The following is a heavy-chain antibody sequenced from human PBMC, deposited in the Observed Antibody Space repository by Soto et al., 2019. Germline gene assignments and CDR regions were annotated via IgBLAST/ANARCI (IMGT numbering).Heavy chain of an antibody. CDR2: SYPGDSET. V-gene: IGHV5-51*01. CDR3: ARHSSNFRCYYYAMDV. CDR1: GYTFTDYW. D-gene: IGHD6-19*01. Sequence: GESRKISCNGPGYTFTDYWIGWVRQLPGKGLEWMGISYPGDSETRYSPSLQGHVTITVDKSTSTAYLQCNTLKASDTAVYSWARHSSNFRCYYYAMDVWGKGTTVTVSS. J-gene: IGHJ6*01.